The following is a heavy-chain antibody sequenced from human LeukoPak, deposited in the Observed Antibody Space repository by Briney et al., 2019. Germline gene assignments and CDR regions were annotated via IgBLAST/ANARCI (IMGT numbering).Heavy chain of an antibody. V-gene: IGHV3-53*01. D-gene: IGHD4-17*01. Sequence: GGSLRLFCGASGFIVNTNYMTWVRQAPGRGLEWVSFIYADGNTYYADSVKGRFTISRDISKNAVYLQMNSLRAEDTAVYYCARDSYGDANFDSWGQGTLVTVSS. CDR3: ARDSYGDANFDS. CDR1: GFIVNTNY. CDR2: IYADGNT. J-gene: IGHJ4*02.